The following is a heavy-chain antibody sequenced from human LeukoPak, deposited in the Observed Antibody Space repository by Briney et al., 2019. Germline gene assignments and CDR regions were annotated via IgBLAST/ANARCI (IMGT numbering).Heavy chain of an antibody. D-gene: IGHD3-10*01. V-gene: IGHV4-39*07. CDR3: ARGPRFGELLWHWFDP. CDR2: IYYVGST. J-gene: IGHJ5*02. Sequence: PSETLSLTCTVSGGSISSSGYYWGWIRQPPGKGLEWIGNIYYVGSTYYNPPLKSRVTISEDTSKNQFSLKLRSVTAADTAVYYCARGPRFGELLWHWFDPWGQGTLVTVSS. CDR1: GGSISSSGYY.